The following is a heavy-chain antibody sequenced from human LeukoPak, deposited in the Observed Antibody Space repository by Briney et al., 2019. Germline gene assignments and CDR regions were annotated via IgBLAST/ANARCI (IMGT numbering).Heavy chain of an antibody. CDR1: GGSFSGYY. CDR3: ASRSYSSGYL. Sequence: SETLSLTCAVYGGSFSGYYWSWIRQPPGKGLEWIGEINHSGSTNYNPSLKSRVTISVDTSKNQFSLKLSSVTAADTAVYYCASRSYSSGYLWGQGTQVTVSS. J-gene: IGHJ5*02. V-gene: IGHV4-34*01. CDR2: INHSGST. D-gene: IGHD3-22*01.